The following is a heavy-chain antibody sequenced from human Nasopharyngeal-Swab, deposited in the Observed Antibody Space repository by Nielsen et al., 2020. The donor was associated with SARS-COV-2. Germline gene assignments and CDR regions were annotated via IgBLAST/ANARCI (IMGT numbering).Heavy chain of an antibody. CDR1: GFIFSSYA. V-gene: IGHV3-30-3*01. CDR3: ARDTGGGTAP. Sequence: GESLKISCAASGFIFSSYAMHWVRQAPGKGLEWVAVISYDGSNKYYADSVKGRFTISRDNSKNTLYLQMNSLRAEDTAVYYCARDTGGGTAPWGQGTLVTVSS. D-gene: IGHD3-16*01. J-gene: IGHJ5*02. CDR2: ISYDGSNK.